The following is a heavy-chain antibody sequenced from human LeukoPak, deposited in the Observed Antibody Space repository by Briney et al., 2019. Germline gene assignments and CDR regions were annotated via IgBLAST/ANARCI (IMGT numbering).Heavy chain of an antibody. CDR1: GFTFSSYW. V-gene: IGHV3-7*04. Sequence: GGSLRLSCAASGFTFSSYWMSWVRQAPGKGLEWVANINPDGSGKYHVGSVRGRFTISRDNAKNSLYLQMNSLRVEDTAVYYCARGGSEYLWGGQGTLVTVSS. CDR3: ARGGSEYLW. J-gene: IGHJ4*02. CDR2: INPDGSGK. D-gene: IGHD3-16*01.